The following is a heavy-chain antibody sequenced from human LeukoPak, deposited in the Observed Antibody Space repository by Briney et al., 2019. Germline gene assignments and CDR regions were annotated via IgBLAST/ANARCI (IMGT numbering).Heavy chain of an antibody. CDR1: GFTFSHFG. CDR3: SREGCGATGCYTNDY. CDR2: IRTKATSYDA. J-gene: IGHJ4*02. D-gene: IGHD2-21*01. Sequence: GGSLRLSCAASGFTFSHFGMHWVRQASGKGLEWVGRIRTKATSYDAAYAASVKGRFTISRDDSKNTAYLQMNSLKTEDTAMYYCSREGCGATGCYTNDYWGQGTLVTVSS. V-gene: IGHV3-73*01.